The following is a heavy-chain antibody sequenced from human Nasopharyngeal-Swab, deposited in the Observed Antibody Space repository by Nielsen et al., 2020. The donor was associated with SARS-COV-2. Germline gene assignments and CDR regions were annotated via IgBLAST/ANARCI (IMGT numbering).Heavy chain of an antibody. Sequence: GGSLRLSCAASGFTFSSYDMHWVRQATGKGLEWVSAIGTAGDTYYPGSVKGRFTISRDNSKNSLYLQMNSLRTEDTALYYCAKDCGGDCYPAEYFQHWGQGTLVTVSS. D-gene: IGHD2-21*02. CDR1: GFTFSSYD. V-gene: IGHV3-13*01. J-gene: IGHJ1*01. CDR3: AKDCGGDCYPAEYFQH. CDR2: IGTAGDT.